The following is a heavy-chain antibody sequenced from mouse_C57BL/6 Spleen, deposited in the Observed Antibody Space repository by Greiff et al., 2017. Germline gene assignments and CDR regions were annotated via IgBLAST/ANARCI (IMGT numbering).Heavy chain of an antibody. CDR3: ARLNYYGSSLYYFDY. J-gene: IGHJ2*01. CDR2: ISSGGSYT. Sequence: DVKLVESGGDLVKPGGSLKLSCAASGFTFSSYGMSWVRQTPDKRLAWVATISSGGSYTYYPDSVKGRFTISRDNAKNTLYLQMSSLKSEDTAMYYCARLNYYGSSLYYFDYWGQGTTLTVSS. D-gene: IGHD1-1*01. V-gene: IGHV5-6*02. CDR1: GFTFSSYG.